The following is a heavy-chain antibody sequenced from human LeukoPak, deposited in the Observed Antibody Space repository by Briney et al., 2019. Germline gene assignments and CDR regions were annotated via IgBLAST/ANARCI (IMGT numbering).Heavy chain of an antibody. Sequence: SETLSLTCTVSGGSISSYYWSWIRQPPGKGLEWIGYIYYSGSTNYNPSLMSRVTISVDTSKNQFSLKLSSVTAADTAVYYCAGIAWGHYDILTGIDYWGQGTLVTVSS. CDR3: AGIAWGHYDILTGIDY. CDR2: IYYSGST. V-gene: IGHV4-59*01. CDR1: GGSISSYY. J-gene: IGHJ4*02. D-gene: IGHD3-9*01.